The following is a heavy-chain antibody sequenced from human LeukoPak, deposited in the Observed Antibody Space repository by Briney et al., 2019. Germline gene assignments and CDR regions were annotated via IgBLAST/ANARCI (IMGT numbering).Heavy chain of an antibody. CDR2: IYYSGST. V-gene: IGHV4-59*12. Sequence: SETLSLTCTVSGGSISSYYRSWIRQPPGNGLEWIGYIYYSGSTYYNPSLKSRVTISVDTSKNQFSLKLSSVTAADTAVYYCARDDREMATIIWGQGTLVTVSS. CDR3: ARDDREMATII. D-gene: IGHD5-24*01. CDR1: GGSISSYY. J-gene: IGHJ4*02.